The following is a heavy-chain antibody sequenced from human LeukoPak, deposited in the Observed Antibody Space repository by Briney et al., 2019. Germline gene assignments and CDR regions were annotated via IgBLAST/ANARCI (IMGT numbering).Heavy chain of an antibody. V-gene: IGHV4-39*01. D-gene: IGHD6-19*01. Sequence: SETLSLTCTVSGGSISSDSYYWAWIRQPPGKGLEWIASIYYGGSTYYNPSLKSRVTISVDTSRNQFSLKLSSVTAADTAVYYCASLAVAGLSEGYWGQGTLVIVSS. J-gene: IGHJ4*02. CDR2: IYYGGST. CDR1: GGSISSDSYY. CDR3: ASLAVAGLSEGY.